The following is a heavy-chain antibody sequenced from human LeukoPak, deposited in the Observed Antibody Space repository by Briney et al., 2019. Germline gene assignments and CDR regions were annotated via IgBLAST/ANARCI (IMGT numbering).Heavy chain of an antibody. Sequence: SETLSLTCTVSGGPLSSSSYYWGWIRQPPGKGLKWIGSIYYSGSTYYNPSLKSRVTISVDTSKNQFSLKLSSVTAADTAVYYCARGSPSYYYDSSGYYKFDYWGQGTLVTVSS. J-gene: IGHJ4*02. D-gene: IGHD3-22*01. V-gene: IGHV4-39*07. CDR2: IYYSGST. CDR3: ARGSPSYYYDSSGYYKFDY. CDR1: GGPLSSSSYY.